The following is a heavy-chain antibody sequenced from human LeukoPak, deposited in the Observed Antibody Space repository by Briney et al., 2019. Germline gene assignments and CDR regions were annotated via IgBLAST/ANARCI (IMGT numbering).Heavy chain of an antibody. CDR2: IYYSGST. J-gene: IGHJ4*02. D-gene: IGHD3-3*01. CDR1: GGSISSSTYY. V-gene: IGHV4-39*01. Sequence: PSETLSLTCTVSGGSISSSTYYWRWIRPPPGKGLEWIGSIYYSGSTYYNPSPKSRVTISVDTSKNQFSLKLSSVTAADTAVYYCARQSRLRSIGYWGQGTLVTVSS. CDR3: ARQSRLRSIGY.